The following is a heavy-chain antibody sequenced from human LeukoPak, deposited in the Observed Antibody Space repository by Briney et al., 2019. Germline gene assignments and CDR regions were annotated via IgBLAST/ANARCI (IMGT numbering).Heavy chain of an antibody. V-gene: IGHV5-51*01. CDR1: EHSYTSYW. D-gene: IGHD6-19*01. CDR3: ARRSSVAGPIDY. Sequence: GESLKISCKGSEHSYTSYWIGWVRQMPGKGLEWMGIIYPGDSDTRCRPSFQGQVTISADKSITTVYLQWSSLKASDTAMYYCARRSSVAGPIDYWGQGTLVTVSS. CDR2: IYPGDSDT. J-gene: IGHJ4*02.